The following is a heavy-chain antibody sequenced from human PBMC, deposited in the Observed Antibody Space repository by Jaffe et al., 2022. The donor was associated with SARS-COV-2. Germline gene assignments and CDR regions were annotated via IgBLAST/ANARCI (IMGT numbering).Heavy chain of an antibody. CDR3: ARRGMDTRGYHDPKYFGLDV. D-gene: IGHD3-9*01. CDR2: IDPGDSYT. CDR1: GYRFTTFW. J-gene: IGHJ6*02. V-gene: IGHV5-10-1*03. Sequence: VQLVQSGAEVKKPGESLRISCEGSGYRFTTFWITWVRQMPGKGLEWMGRIDPGDSYTDYSPSFQGHVSISVDKSNRTAYLQWNSLKLSDTATYYCARRGMDTRGYHDPKYFGLDVWGQGTTVIVSS.